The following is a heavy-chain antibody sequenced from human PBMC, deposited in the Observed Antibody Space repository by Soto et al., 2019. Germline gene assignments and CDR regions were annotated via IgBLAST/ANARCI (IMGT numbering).Heavy chain of an antibody. V-gene: IGHV3-9*01. Sequence: PGGSLRLSCAASGFTFDDYAMHWVRQAPGKGLEWVSGISWNSGSIGYADSVKGRFTISRDNAKNSLYLQMNSLRDEDSAVYYCVTDLNWQGHWGQGTLVTVSS. CDR2: ISWNSGSI. CDR3: VTDLNWQGH. J-gene: IGHJ4*02. CDR1: GFTFDDYA.